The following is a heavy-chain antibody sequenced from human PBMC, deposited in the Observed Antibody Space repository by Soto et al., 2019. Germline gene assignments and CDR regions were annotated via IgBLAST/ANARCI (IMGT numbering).Heavy chain of an antibody. D-gene: IGHD3-9*01. CDR2: IIPIFGTA. CDR1: GGTFSSYA. V-gene: IGHV1-69*01. J-gene: IGHJ4*02. CDR3: ARPAQPSYDILTGYYTT. Sequence: QVQLVQSGAEVKKPGSSVKVSCKASGGTFSSYAISWVRQAPGQGLEWMGGIIPIFGTANYAQKFQGRVTITADEPTSTAYMELSSLRSEDTAVYYCARPAQPSYDILTGYYTTWGQGTLVTVSS.